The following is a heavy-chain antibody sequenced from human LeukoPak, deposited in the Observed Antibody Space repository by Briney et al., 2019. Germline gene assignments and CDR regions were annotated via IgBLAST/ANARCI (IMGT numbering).Heavy chain of an antibody. V-gene: IGHV1-69*13. D-gene: IGHD3-9*01. J-gene: IGHJ4*02. Sequence: ASVKVSCKASGGTFSSYAIRWVRQAPGQGLAWMGGIIPIFGTANYAQMFQGRVTITADESTITASMEMSSLRSEDTAVYYCARSSYYDIWTGYYGGNFDYWGQGTLVTVSS. CDR2: IIPIFGTA. CDR3: ARSSYYDIWTGYYGGNFDY. CDR1: GGTFSSYA.